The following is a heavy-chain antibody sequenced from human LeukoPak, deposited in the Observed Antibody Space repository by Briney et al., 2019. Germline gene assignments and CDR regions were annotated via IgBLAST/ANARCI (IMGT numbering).Heavy chain of an antibody. D-gene: IGHD3-3*01. CDR2: ISAYNGNT. CDR1: GYTFTSYG. J-gene: IGHJ6*03. V-gene: IGHV1-18*01. Sequence: GASVKVSCKASGYTFTSYGISWVRQAPGQGLEWMGWISAYNGNTNYAQKLQGRVTMTTDTSTSTAYMELRSLRADDTAVYYCARGYYDFWSGYLGGYYYYMDVWGKGTTVTVSS. CDR3: ARGYYDFWSGYLGGYYYYMDV.